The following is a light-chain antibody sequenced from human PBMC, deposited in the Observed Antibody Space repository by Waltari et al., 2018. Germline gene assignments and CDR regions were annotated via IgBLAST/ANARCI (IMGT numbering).Light chain of an antibody. Sequence: QSVLTQPPSTSGTPGQRVTISCSGSSSNIGTNPVNWYQHLPGTAPKLLISSNNPRPSGVPGLFSGSKSGTSASLAISGLQSEDEADYYCAAWDDTLNGYVFGTGTKVTVL. CDR3: AAWDDTLNGYV. CDR2: SNN. J-gene: IGLJ1*01. CDR1: SSNIGTNP. V-gene: IGLV1-44*01.